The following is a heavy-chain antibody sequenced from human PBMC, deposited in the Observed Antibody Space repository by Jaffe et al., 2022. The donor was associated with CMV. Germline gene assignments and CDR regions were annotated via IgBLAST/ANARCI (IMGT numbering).Heavy chain of an antibody. CDR3: ARDHTWTTVTPLPS. CDR2: IKSKTDGGTT. CDR1: GFTFSNAW. V-gene: IGHV3-15*01. D-gene: IGHD4-17*01. Sequence: EVQLVESGGGLVKPGGSLRLSCAASGFTFSNAWMSWVRQAPGKGLEWVGRIKSKTDGGTTDYAAPVKGRFTISRDDSKNTLYLQMNSLRAEDTAVYYCARDHTWTTVTPLPSWGQGTLVTVSS. J-gene: IGHJ5*02.